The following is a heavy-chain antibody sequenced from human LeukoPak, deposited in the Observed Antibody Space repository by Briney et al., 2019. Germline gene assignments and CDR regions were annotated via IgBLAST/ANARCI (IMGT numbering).Heavy chain of an antibody. CDR3: ARVGWGWNYVGYYYYMDG. V-gene: IGHV1-8*01. Sequence: ASVKVSCKASGYTLTSYDINWVRQATGQGLEWMGWMNPNSGNTGYAQKFQGRVTMTRNTSISTAYMELSSLRSEDTAVYYCARVGWGWNYVGYYYYMDGWGKGTTVTVSS. CDR2: MNPNSGNT. CDR1: GYTLTSYD. D-gene: IGHD1-7*01. J-gene: IGHJ6*03.